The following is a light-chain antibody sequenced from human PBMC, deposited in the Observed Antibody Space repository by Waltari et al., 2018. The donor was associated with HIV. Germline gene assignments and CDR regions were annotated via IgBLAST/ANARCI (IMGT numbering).Light chain of an antibody. Sequence: IVLTQSPATLSLSPGERATLSCRASQSVSSYLAWYQQKPGQAPRLLIYDASNRATGIPARFSASGSGTDFTLTISSLEPEDFAVYYCQQRSNWPPITFGQGTRLEIK. V-gene: IGKV3-11*01. CDR1: QSVSSY. CDR2: DAS. J-gene: IGKJ5*01. CDR3: QQRSNWPPIT.